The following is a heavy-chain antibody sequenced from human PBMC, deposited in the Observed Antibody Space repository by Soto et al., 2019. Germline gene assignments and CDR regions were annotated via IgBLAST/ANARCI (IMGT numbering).Heavy chain of an antibody. Sequence: QVQLEQSGAEVKKSGASVKVSCKASGYIFSTHGINWVRQAPGQGLEWMGWINPYNGKTNYAQKFQGRVTMTTETSRKTAYMELRSLRSDDTAVYYCARVQIVVVVGGTTAEYWGQGTLVTVSS. J-gene: IGHJ4*02. V-gene: IGHV1-18*01. D-gene: IGHD2-15*01. CDR3: ARVQIVVVVGGTTAEY. CDR2: INPYNGKT. CDR1: GYIFSTHG.